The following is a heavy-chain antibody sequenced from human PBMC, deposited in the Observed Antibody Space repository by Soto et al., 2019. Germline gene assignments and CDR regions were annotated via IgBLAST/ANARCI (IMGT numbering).Heavy chain of an antibody. V-gene: IGHV3-11*04. CDR1: TFSLSDYY. J-gene: IGHJ6*02. Sequence: GGSLRLSCAASTFSLSDYYMNWVRQAPGKGLEWVSYISSSAKTIYYADSVKGRFTISRDNAKSSLYLQMNSLRAEDAAVYYCARDRDSDTFFPYFYGMDVWGQGTTVTVSS. CDR2: ISSSAKTI. D-gene: IGHD3-16*01. CDR3: ARDRDSDTFFPYFYGMDV.